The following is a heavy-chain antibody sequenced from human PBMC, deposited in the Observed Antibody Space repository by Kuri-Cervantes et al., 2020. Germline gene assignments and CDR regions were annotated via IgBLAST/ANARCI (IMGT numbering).Heavy chain of an antibody. CDR3: VRVNYYGSGSPHLP. D-gene: IGHD3-10*01. V-gene: IGHV1-69*05. J-gene: IGHJ5*02. Sequence: SVKVSCKASGGTFSSYAISWVRQAPGQGLEWMGGIIPIFGTANYAQKFQGRVTITTDESTSTAYMELSSLRSDDTAVYYCVRVNYYGSGSPHLPWGQGTLVTVSS. CDR2: IIPIFGTA. CDR1: GGTFSSYA.